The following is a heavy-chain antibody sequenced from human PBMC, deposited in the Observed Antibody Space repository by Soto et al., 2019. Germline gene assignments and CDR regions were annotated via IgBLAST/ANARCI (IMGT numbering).Heavy chain of an antibody. Sequence: ASVKVSCKASGGTFSSYTISWVRQAPGQGLEWMGRIIPILGIANYAQKFQGRVTITADKSTSTAYMELSSLRSEDTAVYYCARFTLTTDDAFDIWGQGTMVTVSS. V-gene: IGHV1-69*02. CDR2: IIPILGIA. J-gene: IGHJ3*02. D-gene: IGHD4-17*01. CDR1: GGTFSSYT. CDR3: ARFTLTTDDAFDI.